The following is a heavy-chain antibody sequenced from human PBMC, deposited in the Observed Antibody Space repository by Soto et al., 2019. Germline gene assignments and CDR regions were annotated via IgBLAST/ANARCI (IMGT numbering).Heavy chain of an antibody. CDR3: ARVVVPAAISYYYYYGMDV. D-gene: IGHD2-2*01. CDR2: INPNSGGT. J-gene: IGHJ6*02. Sequence: QVQLVQSGAEVKKPGASVKVSCKASGYTFTGYYMHWVRQAPGQGLEWMGWINPNSGGTNYAQKLQGWVTMTRETSISTAYMDLSRLRSDDTAVYYCARVVVPAAISYYYYYGMDVWGQGTTVTVSS. CDR1: GYTFTGYY. V-gene: IGHV1-2*04.